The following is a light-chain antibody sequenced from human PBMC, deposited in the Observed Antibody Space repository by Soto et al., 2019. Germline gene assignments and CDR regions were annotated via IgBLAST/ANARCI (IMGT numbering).Light chain of an antibody. Sequence: QSALTQPASVSGSPGQSITISCTGTSSDVGGYNYVSWYQQHPGKAPKLMIYDVSNRPSGVSNRLSGSKSGNTASLTISGRQAEDEADYYCSSYTSSSTPVVFGGGTKLTVL. V-gene: IGLV2-14*01. CDR3: SSYTSSSTPVV. CDR2: DVS. CDR1: SSDVGGYNY. J-gene: IGLJ2*01.